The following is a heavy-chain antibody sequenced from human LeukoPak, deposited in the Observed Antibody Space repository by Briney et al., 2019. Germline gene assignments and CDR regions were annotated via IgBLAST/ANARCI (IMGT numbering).Heavy chain of an antibody. CDR1: GFTFSSYS. CDR2: ISSSSSYI. CDR3: ARDYYDFWSGYTDAFDI. D-gene: IGHD3-3*01. J-gene: IGHJ3*02. Sequence: PGGSLRLSCAASGFTFSSYSMNWVRQAPGKGLEWVSSISSSSSYIYYADSVKGRFTISRDNAKNSLYLQMNSLRAEDTAAYYCARDYYDFWSGYTDAFDIWGQGTMVTVSS. V-gene: IGHV3-21*01.